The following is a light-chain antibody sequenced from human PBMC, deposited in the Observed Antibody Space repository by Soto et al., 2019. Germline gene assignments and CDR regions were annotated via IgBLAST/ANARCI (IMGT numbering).Light chain of an antibody. J-gene: IGKJ4*01. Sequence: EIVLTQSPGTLSLSPGETASLSCWASQSIVSNFLAWYQQRRGQPPRLLIYGASSRATGIPDRFSGSGSGTDFTLTISRLEPEDFAVYYCQQYGSSPLTFGGGTKVEIK. CDR2: GAS. CDR3: QQYGSSPLT. CDR1: QSIVSNF. V-gene: IGKV3-20*01.